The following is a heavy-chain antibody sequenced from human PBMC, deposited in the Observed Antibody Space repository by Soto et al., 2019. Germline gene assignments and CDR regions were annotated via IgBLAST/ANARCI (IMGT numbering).Heavy chain of an antibody. CDR2: ISANGQGI. CDR3: AKDRDYPRDQFHY. CDR1: GFPFTYYS. Sequence: LSLSCPLSGFPFTYYSFSLVRHAPGKGLEWVSAISANGQGIYYADSVRGRFTISRDNSKNTVFLHMDSLRAEDTAVYYCAKDRDYPRDQFHYWGQGTLVTIS. J-gene: IGHJ4*02. V-gene: IGHV3-23*01. D-gene: IGHD2-2*01.